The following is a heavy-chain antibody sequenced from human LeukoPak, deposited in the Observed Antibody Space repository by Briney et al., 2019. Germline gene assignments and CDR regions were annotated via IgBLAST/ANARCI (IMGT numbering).Heavy chain of an antibody. D-gene: IGHD2-21*02. CDR1: VGSLTTYY. CDR3: ASGSVVTALDQ. CDR2: IYYTGNT. V-gene: IGHV4-59*01. Sequence: SETLSLTCAVSVGSLTTYYWTWIRQPPGQALEWIGYIYYTGNTKYNPSLESRVTMSIDTSKNEFSLKIYSVNAADTAVYFCASGSVVTALDQWGQGTLVTVSS. J-gene: IGHJ4*02.